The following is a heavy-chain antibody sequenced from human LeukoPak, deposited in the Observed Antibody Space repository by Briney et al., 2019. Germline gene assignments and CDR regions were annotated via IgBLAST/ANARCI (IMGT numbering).Heavy chain of an antibody. J-gene: IGHJ4*02. CDR2: IYSGGST. Sequence: PGGSLRLSCAASGFTVSSNYMSWVRQAPGKGLEWVSVIYSGGSTYYADSVKGRFTISRDNSKNTLYLQMNSLRAEDTAVYYCARGQLWYGYGSYYFDYWGQGTLVTVSS. V-gene: IGHV3-53*01. D-gene: IGHD5-18*01. CDR1: GFTVSSNY. CDR3: ARGQLWYGYGSYYFDY.